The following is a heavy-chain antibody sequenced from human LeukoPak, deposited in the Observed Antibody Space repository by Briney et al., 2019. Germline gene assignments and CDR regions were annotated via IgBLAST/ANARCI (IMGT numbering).Heavy chain of an antibody. CDR2: IYYSGST. CDR1: GFTFSSYA. V-gene: IGHV4-39*07. D-gene: IGHD1-26*01. Sequence: PGGSLRLSCAASGFTFSSYAMSWVRQAPGKGLEWIGSIYYSGSTYYNPSLKSRVTISVDTSKNQFSLKLSSVTAADTAVYYCARDNLVGATGHWFDPWGQGTLVTVSS. J-gene: IGHJ5*02. CDR3: ARDNLVGATGHWFDP.